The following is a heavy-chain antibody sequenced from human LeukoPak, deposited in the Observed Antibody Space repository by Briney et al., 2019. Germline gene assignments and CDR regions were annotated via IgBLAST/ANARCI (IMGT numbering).Heavy chain of an antibody. CDR2: MSSSGGST. Sequence: GGSLRLSCAASGFTFSNYAMSWVRQAPGEGMEWVSSMSSSGGSTYYADSVKGRFTISRDNSKNTVYLQMNSLRADDTAVYYCAKDGDFWSGYYPNWFDPWGQGTLVTVSS. CDR3: AKDGDFWSGYYPNWFDP. J-gene: IGHJ5*02. CDR1: GFTFSNYA. V-gene: IGHV3-23*01. D-gene: IGHD3-3*01.